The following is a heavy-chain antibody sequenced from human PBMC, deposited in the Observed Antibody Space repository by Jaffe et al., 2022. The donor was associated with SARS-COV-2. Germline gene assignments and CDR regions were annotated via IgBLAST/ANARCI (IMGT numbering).Heavy chain of an antibody. V-gene: IGHV4-4*02. CDR1: GGSVSSDNW. Sequence: QVQLQESGPGLVKPSGTLSLTCTVSGGSVSSDNWWTWVRQPPGKGLEWIGEIHHGGSTNYSPSLKSRVTISVDKSKNQFSLNLNSVTAADTAVYYCAPSGMDFWGQGTLVTVSS. CDR3: APSGMDF. D-gene: IGHD3-3*01. CDR2: IHHGGST. J-gene: IGHJ4*02.